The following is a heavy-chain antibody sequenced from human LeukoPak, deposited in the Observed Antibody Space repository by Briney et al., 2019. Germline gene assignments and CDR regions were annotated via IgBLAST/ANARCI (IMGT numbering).Heavy chain of an antibody. Sequence: ASVKVSCKASGGTFSSYAISWVRQAPGQGLEWMGGIIPIFGTANYAQKFQGRVTITADESTSTAYMELSSLRSEDTAVYYCAREGHCSSTSCYTSDYYCGMDVWGQGTTVTVSS. J-gene: IGHJ6*02. CDR3: AREGHCSSTSCYTSDYYCGMDV. CDR2: IIPIFGTA. CDR1: GGTFSSYA. D-gene: IGHD2-2*02. V-gene: IGHV1-69*13.